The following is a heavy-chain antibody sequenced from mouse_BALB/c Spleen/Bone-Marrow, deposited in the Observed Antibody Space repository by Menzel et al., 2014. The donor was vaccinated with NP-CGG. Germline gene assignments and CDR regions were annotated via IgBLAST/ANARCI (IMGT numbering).Heavy chain of an antibody. CDR2: INPSNGRT. CDR3: AAYYYGSSYGFYWYFDV. Sequence: VQLQQSGAELVKPGASVKLSCKASGYTFTSYWMHWVKQRPGQGLEWIGEINPSNGRTNYNEKFKSKATLTVDKSSSTAYMQLSSLTSEDSAVYYCAAYYYGSSYGFYWYFDVWGAGTTVTVSS. D-gene: IGHD1-1*01. CDR1: GYTFTSYW. V-gene: IGHV1S81*02. J-gene: IGHJ1*01.